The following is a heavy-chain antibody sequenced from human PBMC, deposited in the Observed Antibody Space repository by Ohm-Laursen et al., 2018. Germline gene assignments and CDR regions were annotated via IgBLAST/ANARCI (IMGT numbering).Heavy chain of an antibody. CDR1: GFTFSSYA. D-gene: IGHD6-6*01. V-gene: IGHV3-7*01. CDR2: INQDGSEK. CDR3: VRDRRGGSIELRA. Sequence: SLRLSCAASGFTFSSYAMSWLRQAPGKGLESVASINQDGSEKYFVDSVRGRFTIYRDNAKNSLYLQMNSLRAEDTAVYYCVRDRRGGSIELRAGGQGALVTVSP. J-gene: IGHJ4*02.